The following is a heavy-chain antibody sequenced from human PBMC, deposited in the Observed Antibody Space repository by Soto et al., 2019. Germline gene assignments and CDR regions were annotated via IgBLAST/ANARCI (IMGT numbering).Heavy chain of an antibody. CDR1: GHTFTNHG. CDR2: INPYNGNT. J-gene: IGHJ4*02. CDR3: ARVGVGLAAPRVWPY. V-gene: IGHV1-18*01. Sequence: ASVKTSCKASGHTFTNHGISWVRQAPGQGLEWMAWINPYNGNTKYAEKFLGRVTVTTDTSTAPAYMEVRSLTSDDTAVFYCARVGVGLAAPRVWPYWGQGTPVTVSS. D-gene: IGHD6-13*01.